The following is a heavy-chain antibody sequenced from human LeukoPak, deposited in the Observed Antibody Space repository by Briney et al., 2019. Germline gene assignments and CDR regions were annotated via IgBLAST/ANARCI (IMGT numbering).Heavy chain of an antibody. CDR3: AKVLREYSGYDSGPYYYGMDV. CDR1: GFTFSSYA. Sequence: GGSLRLSCAASGFTFSSYAMSWVRQAPGKGLEWVSALSGSGGSTYYADSVMGRFTISRDNSKNTLYLQMNSLRAEDTAVYYCAKVLREYSGYDSGPYYYGMDVWGQGTTVTVSS. V-gene: IGHV3-23*01. CDR2: LSGSGGST. J-gene: IGHJ6*02. D-gene: IGHD5-12*01.